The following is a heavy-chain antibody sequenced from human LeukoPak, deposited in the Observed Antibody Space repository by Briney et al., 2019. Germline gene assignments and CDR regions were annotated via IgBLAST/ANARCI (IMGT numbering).Heavy chain of an antibody. D-gene: IGHD6-13*01. CDR3: ARGVRYSSSWYVPTAYYYYYMDV. J-gene: IGHJ6*03. CDR2: IYYTGNT. CDR1: GVSISSSYSY. Sequence: PSETLSLTCTVSGVSISSSYSYWGWIRQPPGMGLEWIGSIYYTGNTYYNASLKSQVSISIDTSKDQFSLKLTSVTAADTAVYYCARGVRYSSSWYVPTAYYYYYMDVWGKGTTVTISS. V-gene: IGHV4-39*01.